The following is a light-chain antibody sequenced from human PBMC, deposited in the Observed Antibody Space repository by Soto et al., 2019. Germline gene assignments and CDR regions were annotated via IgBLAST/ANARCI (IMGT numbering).Light chain of an antibody. V-gene: IGKV1-5*03. CDR2: KAS. CDR1: QTISSW. CDR3: QHYSNYPLS. J-gene: IGKJ4*01. Sequence: EIQMTQSPSTLSASVGNRATITCRASQTISSWLACYQQKPGRAPTLLIYKASTLESEVPSRLSGSGSGKEFTITLSSLQPDDFATYHCQHYSNYPLSFGGGTKVAIK.